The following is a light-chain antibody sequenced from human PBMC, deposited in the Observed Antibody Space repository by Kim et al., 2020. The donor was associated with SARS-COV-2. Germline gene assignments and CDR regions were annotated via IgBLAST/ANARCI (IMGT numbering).Light chain of an antibody. CDR2: RDH. V-gene: IGLV10-54*01. Sequence: QNARITCHGNSNKDCNEEVDRLHPDQAPPPKLVSYRDHNRASAVPETLSGSGYGDTASLTITGVQAEDEADYYCRAWDSSRSAWVFGGGTKLTVL. J-gene: IGLJ3*02. CDR3: RAWDSSRSAWV. CDR1: SNKDCNEE.